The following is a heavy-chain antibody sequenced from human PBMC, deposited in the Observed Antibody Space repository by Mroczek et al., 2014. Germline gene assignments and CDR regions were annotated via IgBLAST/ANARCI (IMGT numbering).Heavy chain of an antibody. Sequence: QVQLVESGRRTVEAFGDPVPHLRCLWWVRSVVTTGGWIRQPPGTGLEWIGEINHSGSTNYNPSLKSRVTISVDTSKNRFSLKLSSVTAADTAVYYCARRTRRANWFDPWGQGTLVTVSS. D-gene: IGHD3/OR15-3a*01. J-gene: IGHJ5*02. CDR1: WVRSVVTT. CDR2: INHSGST. V-gene: IGHV4-34*01. CDR3: ARRTRRANWFDP.